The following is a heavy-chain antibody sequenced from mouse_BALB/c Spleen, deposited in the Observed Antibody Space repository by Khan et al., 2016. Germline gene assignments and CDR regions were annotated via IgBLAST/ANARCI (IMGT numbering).Heavy chain of an antibody. J-gene: IGHJ4*01. CDR3: ARMGGSYAMDY. V-gene: IGHV5-17*02. CDR1: GFTFSGFG. CDR2: ITSGSTNI. Sequence: EVELVESGGDLVQPGGSRKLSCAASGFTFSGFGMHWVRQAPEKGLEWVAYITSGSTNIYYADTVKGRFTISRDNPKNTLFLQMTSLRSEDTARSYCARMGGSYAMDYWGQGTSVTVSS.